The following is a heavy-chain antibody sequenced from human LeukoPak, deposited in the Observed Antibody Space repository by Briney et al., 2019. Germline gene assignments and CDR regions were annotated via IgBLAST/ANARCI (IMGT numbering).Heavy chain of an antibody. V-gene: IGHV3-23*01. CDR2: ISGSGGST. D-gene: IGHD3/OR15-3a*01. CDR3: AKRPPGWTSIDY. J-gene: IGHJ4*02. Sequence: PGGSLRLSCAASGFTFSSYGMHWVRQAPGKGLERVSAISGSGGSTYYADSVKGRFTISRDNSKNTLYLQMNSLRAEDTAVYYCAKRPPGWTSIDYWGQGTLVTVSS. CDR1: GFTFSSYG.